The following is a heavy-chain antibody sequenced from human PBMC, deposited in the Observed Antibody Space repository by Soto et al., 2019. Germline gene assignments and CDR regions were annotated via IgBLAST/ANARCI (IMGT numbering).Heavy chain of an antibody. CDR3: SRGLPSAAYNPFDY. D-gene: IGHD1-1*01. CDR1: GAPITWGDYS. Sequence: SETLSLTCAISGAPITWGDYSWNWIRQPPGKGLEWIGYIFHGGSTYYNPSLRSRVTISVDTSNNQFSLKLTSVTAADTAVYYCSRGLPSAAYNPFDYWGQGTLVTVSS. CDR2: IFHGGST. J-gene: IGHJ4*02. V-gene: IGHV4-30-2*01.